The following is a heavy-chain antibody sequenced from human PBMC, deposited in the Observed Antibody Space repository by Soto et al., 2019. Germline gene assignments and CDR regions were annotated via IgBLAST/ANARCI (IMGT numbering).Heavy chain of an antibody. V-gene: IGHV6-1*01. Sequence: SQTLSLTCAISGDSVSSNSAAWNWIRQSPSRGLEWLGRTYYRSKWYNDYAVSVKSRITINPDTSKNQFSLQLNSVTPEETAVYYCARATLIVGAFYYYYYYGMDVWGQGTTVTVSS. D-gene: IGHD1-26*01. CDR3: ARATLIVGAFYYYYYYGMDV. J-gene: IGHJ6*02. CDR2: TYYRSKWYN. CDR1: GDSVSSNSAA.